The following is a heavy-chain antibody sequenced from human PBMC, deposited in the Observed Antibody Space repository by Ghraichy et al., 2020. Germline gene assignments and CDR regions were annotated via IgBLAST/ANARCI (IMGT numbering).Heavy chain of an antibody. J-gene: IGHJ4*02. V-gene: IGHV4-59*01. CDR2: IYYSGST. CDR1: GGSISSYY. D-gene: IGHD6-13*01. Sequence: SETLSLTCTVSGGSISSYYCSWIRQPPGKGLEWIGYIYYSGSTNYNPSLKSRVTISVDTSKNQFSLKLSSVTAADTAVYYCARADWAAAGFDYWGQGTLVTVSS. CDR3: ARADWAAAGFDY.